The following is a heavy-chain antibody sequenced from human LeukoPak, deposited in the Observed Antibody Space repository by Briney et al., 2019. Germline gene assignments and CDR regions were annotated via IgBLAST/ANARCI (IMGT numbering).Heavy chain of an antibody. CDR2: IGGPGTDT. V-gene: IGHV3-23*01. CDR1: GFTFSTSS. J-gene: IGHJ4*02. CDR3: AKHWDY. Sequence: PWGYLRLSCAASGFTFSTSSMSWVRQAPGKGLEGVSSIGGPGTDTYYADSVKGRFTISRDNSKNTLYLQMNSLRAEDTAIYYCAKHWDYWGRGTLVTVSS.